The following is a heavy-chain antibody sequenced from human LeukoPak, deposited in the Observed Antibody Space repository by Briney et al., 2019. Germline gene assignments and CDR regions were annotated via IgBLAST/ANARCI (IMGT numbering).Heavy chain of an antibody. Sequence: GGSLRLTCAASGINVSTTYMSWVRQAAGKGLEWDSVIYCGGSTYYADSVKGRFTISRDNSKNTLYLQMNSLRAEDTAVYYCARDVGWFGKLAGYWGQGILVTVSS. V-gene: IGHV3-66*01. D-gene: IGHD3-10*01. CDR2: IYCGGST. CDR3: ARDVGWFGKLAGY. CDR1: GINVSTTY. J-gene: IGHJ4*02.